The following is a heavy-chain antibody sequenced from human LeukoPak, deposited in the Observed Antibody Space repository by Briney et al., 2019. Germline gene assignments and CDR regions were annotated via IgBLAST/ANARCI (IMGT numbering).Heavy chain of an antibody. D-gene: IGHD5-12*01. CDR1: GFSLRTSGVG. J-gene: IGHJ4*02. Sequence: ESGPTLLKPTQTLTLTCTFSGFSLRTSGVGVGWIRQPPGKALEWLAFIYWGDDKRYSPSLKSRLTITKDTPNNQVVLTMTNMDPVDTATYYCAHRPSNGGYGHWGQGTLVTVSS. CDR2: IYWGDDK. V-gene: IGHV2-5*02. CDR3: AHRPSNGGYGH.